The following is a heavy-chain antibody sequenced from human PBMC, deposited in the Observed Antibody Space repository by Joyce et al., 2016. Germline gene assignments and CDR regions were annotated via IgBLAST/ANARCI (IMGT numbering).Heavy chain of an antibody. J-gene: IGHJ4*02. CDR2: IYWDDDK. Sequence: QITLRESGPTLVKPTQTLTLTCTFSGFSRTTRGVHVGWARQPPGKALEWLALIYWDDDKHYCPSLKTRLSIAKDTSKNQVVLVMTNLDPVDTATYYCAHSHKYWGQGTLVTVSS. CDR1: GFSRTTRGVH. V-gene: IGHV2-5*02. CDR3: AHSHKY.